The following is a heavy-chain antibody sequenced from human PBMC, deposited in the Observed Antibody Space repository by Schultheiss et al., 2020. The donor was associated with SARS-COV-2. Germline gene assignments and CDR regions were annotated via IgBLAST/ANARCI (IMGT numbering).Heavy chain of an antibody. V-gene: IGHV4-39*01. CDR3: ARHSDGGTIFGVVIGVNWFDP. CDR2: IYYSGST. Sequence: SETLSLTCTVSGGSISSSSYYWGWIRQPPGKGLEWIGSIYYSGSTYYNPSLKSRVTISVDTSKNQFSLKLSSVTAADTAVYYCARHSDGGTIFGVVIGVNWFDPWGQGTLVTVSS. J-gene: IGHJ5*02. CDR1: GGSISSSSYY. D-gene: IGHD3-3*01.